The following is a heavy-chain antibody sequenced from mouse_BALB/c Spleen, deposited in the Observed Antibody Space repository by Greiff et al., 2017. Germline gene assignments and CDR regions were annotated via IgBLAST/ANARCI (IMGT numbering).Heavy chain of an antibody. CDR2: ISSGSSTI. CDR3: ERWGRKPATPFFDY. CDR1: GFTFSSFG. Sequence: QPVESGGGLVQPGGSRKLSCAASGFTFSSFGMHWVRQAPEKGLEWVAYISSGSSTIYYADTVNGRFTISRDNPKNTLFLQMTSLRTEDTAMYYCERWGRKPATPFFDYWGQGTTLTVSS. J-gene: IGHJ2*01. V-gene: IGHV5-17*02. D-gene: IGHD1-2*01.